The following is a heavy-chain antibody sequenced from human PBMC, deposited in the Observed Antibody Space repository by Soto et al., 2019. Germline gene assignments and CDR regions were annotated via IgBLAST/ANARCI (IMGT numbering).Heavy chain of an antibody. CDR1: GFTVSTNY. CDR3: ERERPKSSREYFYGMDI. V-gene: IGHV3-53*01. Sequence: EVQLVESGGGLIQPGGSLRLSCAASGFTVSTNYMNWVRQAPGKGLEWFSVIYSGGSTYYADAVEGRFTISRDNSKNTVFLQMTTLRAEDTAVYFCERERPKSSREYFYGMDIWGQGTTVTVSS. CDR2: IYSGGST. D-gene: IGHD6-13*01. J-gene: IGHJ6*02.